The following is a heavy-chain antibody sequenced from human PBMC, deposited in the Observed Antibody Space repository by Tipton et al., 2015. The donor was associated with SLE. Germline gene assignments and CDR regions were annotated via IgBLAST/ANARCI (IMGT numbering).Heavy chain of an antibody. D-gene: IGHD3-10*01. CDR3: ARALYGSGSYYKLRYYYYYYMDV. Sequence: AGLVKPSETLSLTCAVYGGSFSGYYWSWIRQPPGKGLEWIGEINHSGSTNYNPSLKSRVTISVDTSKNQFSLKLSSVTAADTAVYYCARALYGSGSYYKLRYYYYYYMDVWGKGTTVTVSS. CDR2: INHSGST. CDR1: GGSFSGYY. J-gene: IGHJ6*03. V-gene: IGHV4-34*01.